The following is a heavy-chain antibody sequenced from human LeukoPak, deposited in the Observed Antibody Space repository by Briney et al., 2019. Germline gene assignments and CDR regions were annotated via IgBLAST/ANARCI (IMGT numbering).Heavy chain of an antibody. CDR2: ISAYNGNT. J-gene: IGHJ4*02. CDR3: ARDSNFDYYDSSGYLFGGMRRADY. Sequence: ASVKVSCKASGGTFSSYAISWVRQAPGQGLEWMGWISAYNGNTNYAQKLQGRATMTTDTSTSTAYMELRSLRSDDTAVYYCARDSNFDYYDSSGYLFGGMRRADYWGQGTLVTVSS. D-gene: IGHD3-22*01. V-gene: IGHV1-18*01. CDR1: GGTFSSYA.